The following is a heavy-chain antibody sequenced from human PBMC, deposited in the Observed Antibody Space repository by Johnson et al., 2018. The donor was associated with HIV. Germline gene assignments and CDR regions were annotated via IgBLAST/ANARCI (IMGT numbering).Heavy chain of an antibody. D-gene: IGHD2-15*01. CDR2: ISYDGRNT. CDR3: ARDDVVETEDAFDL. Sequence: QVQLVESGGGVVQPGRSLRLSCVASGFMFSTYAMHWVRQAPGQGLAWVAVISYDGRNTYFADSVKGRFTISKDNSKNTLYLQMNSLRSEDTAMYYCARDDVVETEDAFDLWGQGTMVTVSS. V-gene: IGHV3-30*04. J-gene: IGHJ3*01. CDR1: GFMFSTYA.